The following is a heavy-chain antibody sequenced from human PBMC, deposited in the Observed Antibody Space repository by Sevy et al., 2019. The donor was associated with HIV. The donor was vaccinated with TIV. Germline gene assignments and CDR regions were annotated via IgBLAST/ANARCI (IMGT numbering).Heavy chain of an antibody. V-gene: IGHV1-46*01. Sequence: ASVKVSCKASGYTFTSQSMHWVRQAPGEGLEWMGVINPSGGSTSYAQKFHGRVTMTRDTSTSTVYMELSSLRSEDTGVYYCARDSDNYAILTGYYPFDYWGQGTLVTVSS. CDR3: ARDSDNYAILTGYYPFDY. D-gene: IGHD3-9*01. CDR1: GYTFTSQS. CDR2: INPSGGST. J-gene: IGHJ4*02.